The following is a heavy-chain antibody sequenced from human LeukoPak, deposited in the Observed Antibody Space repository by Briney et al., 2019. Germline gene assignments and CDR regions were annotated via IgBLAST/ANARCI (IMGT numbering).Heavy chain of an antibody. CDR3: AREKENDFWSGYAHFDY. CDR1: GGSISSYY. CDR2: IYTSGST. V-gene: IGHV4-4*07. D-gene: IGHD3-3*01. J-gene: IGHJ4*02. Sequence: SSETLSLTCTVSGGSISSYYWSWIRQPAGKGLEWIGRIYTSGSTNYNPSLKSRVTMSVDTSKNQFSLKLSSVTAADTAVYYCAREKENDFWSGYAHFDYWGQGTLVTVSS.